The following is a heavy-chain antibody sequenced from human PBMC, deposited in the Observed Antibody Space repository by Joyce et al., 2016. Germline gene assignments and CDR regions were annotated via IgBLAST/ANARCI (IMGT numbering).Heavy chain of an antibody. D-gene: IGHD1-1*01. Sequence: EVQLAESGGGLVKPGGSLRLSCAGSGFTFSVAWMNRVRQAPGKGLEWVGRIKSKSDGETTDYAAPVEGRFTISRDDSKNTLYLQMDRLKTEDTAVYFCATIRTINCNSLNYWGQGTLVTVSS. CDR3: ATIRTINCNSLNY. CDR2: IKSKSDGETT. V-gene: IGHV3-15*01. CDR1: GFTFSVAW. J-gene: IGHJ4*02.